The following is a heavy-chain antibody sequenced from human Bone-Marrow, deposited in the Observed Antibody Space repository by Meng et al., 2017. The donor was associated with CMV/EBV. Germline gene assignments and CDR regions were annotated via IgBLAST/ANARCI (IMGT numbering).Heavy chain of an antibody. CDR2: IDSDGSGI. J-gene: IGHJ6*02. V-gene: IGHV3-74*01. Sequence: GESLKISCAASGFTFSRYWMHWVRQAPGKGLVWVSRIDSDGSGISYADSVKGRFTVSRDNAENTLYLQMNSLRAEDTAVYYCARGGGYCSSTSCYYFNYYYYYGMDVWGQGTTVTVSS. CDR3: ARGGGYCSSTSCYYFNYYYYYGMDV. D-gene: IGHD2-2*01. CDR1: GFTFSRYW.